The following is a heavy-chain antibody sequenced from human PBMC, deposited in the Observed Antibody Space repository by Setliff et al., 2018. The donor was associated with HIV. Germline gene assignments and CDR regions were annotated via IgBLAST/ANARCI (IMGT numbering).Heavy chain of an antibody. V-gene: IGHV4-39*07. J-gene: IGHJ4*02. CDR3: ARDPWVRGVIMAPDY. D-gene: IGHD3-10*01. Sequence: SETLSLTCTVSGGSISSSSYYWGWIRQPPGKGLEWIGTIYYSGSTYYNTSLKSRVTISVDTSKNQFSLKLSSVTAADTAVYYCARDPWVRGVIMAPDYWGQGTL. CDR1: GGSISSSSYY. CDR2: IYYSGST.